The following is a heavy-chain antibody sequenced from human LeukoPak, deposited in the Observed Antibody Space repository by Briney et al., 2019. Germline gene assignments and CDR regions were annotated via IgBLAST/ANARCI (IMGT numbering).Heavy chain of an antibody. Sequence: PGGSLRLSCAASGFTFSSYEMNWVRQAPGKGLEWVSYISSSGSTIYYADSVKGRFTISRDNAKNSLYLQMNSLRAEDTAVYYRARSHFGELLLPFDYWGQGTLVTVSS. CDR2: ISSSGSTI. J-gene: IGHJ4*02. CDR3: ARSHFGELLLPFDY. D-gene: IGHD3-10*01. CDR1: GFTFSSYE. V-gene: IGHV3-48*03.